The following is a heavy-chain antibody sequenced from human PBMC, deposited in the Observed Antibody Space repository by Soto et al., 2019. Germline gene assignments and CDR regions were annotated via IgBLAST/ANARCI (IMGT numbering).Heavy chain of an antibody. CDR3: ARESEDLTSNFDY. Sequence: GGSLRLSCAASGFTFSSYAMSWVRQAPGKGLEWVSGISGSGGSTYYADSVKGRFTISRDNAKNAVYLEMNSLRAEDTAVYYCARESEDLTSNFDYWGQGTLVTVSS. J-gene: IGHJ4*02. V-gene: IGHV3-23*01. CDR1: GFTFSSYA. CDR2: ISGSGGST.